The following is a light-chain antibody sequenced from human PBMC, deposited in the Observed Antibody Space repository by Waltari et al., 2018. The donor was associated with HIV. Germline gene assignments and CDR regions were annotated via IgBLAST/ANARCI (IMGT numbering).Light chain of an antibody. Sequence: QSALTQPASVSGSPGQSITISCTGTSRAIVGYDYVTWYQQYPGKAPKLIIFGVTNRPSGVSTRFSGSKSGNMASLTISGLQAEDEADYYCTSYTSISPLAIFGGGTQVTVL. J-gene: IGLJ7*01. CDR1: SRAIVGYDY. CDR3: TSYTSISPLAI. V-gene: IGLV2-14*01. CDR2: GVT.